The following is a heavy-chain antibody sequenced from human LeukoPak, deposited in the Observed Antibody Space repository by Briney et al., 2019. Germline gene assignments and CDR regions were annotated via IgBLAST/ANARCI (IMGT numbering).Heavy chain of an antibody. D-gene: IGHD6-19*01. Sequence: SETLSLTCTVSGDSISSYYRSWIRQPPGKGLEGIGYIYYSGSTNYNPSLKSRVTISVDTSKNQFSLKLSSVTAADTAVYYCARGRITAVAGYYFDYWGQGTLVTVSS. CDR1: GDSISSYY. CDR2: IYYSGST. CDR3: ARGRITAVAGYYFDY. J-gene: IGHJ4*02. V-gene: IGHV4-59*01.